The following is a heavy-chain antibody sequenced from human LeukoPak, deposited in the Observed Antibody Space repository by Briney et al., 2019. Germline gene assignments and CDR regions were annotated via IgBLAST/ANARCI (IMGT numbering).Heavy chain of an antibody. Sequence: SETLSLTCAVYGGSFSGCYWSWIRQPPGKGLEWIGEINHSGSTNYNPSLKSRVTISVDTSKNQFSLKLSSVTAADTAVYYCARPGPRYYYDSSGYAYFDYWGQGTLVTVSS. CDR2: INHSGST. V-gene: IGHV4-34*01. CDR3: ARPGPRYYYDSSGYAYFDY. J-gene: IGHJ4*02. D-gene: IGHD3-22*01. CDR1: GGSFSGCY.